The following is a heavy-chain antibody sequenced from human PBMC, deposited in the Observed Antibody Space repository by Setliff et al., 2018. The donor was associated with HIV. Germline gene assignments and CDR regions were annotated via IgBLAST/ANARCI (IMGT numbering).Heavy chain of an antibody. CDR3: AKDKGQKYADY. V-gene: IGHV3-74*01. J-gene: IGHJ4*02. Sequence: GGSLRLSCAASGFTFSSYWMHWVRQAPGKGLVWVSRIRSDGSNKYYADSVTGRFTISRDDSKNTLYLQMNSLRAEDTAVYYCAKDKGQKYADYWGQGTMVTVSS. CDR1: GFTFSSYW. D-gene: IGHD3-10*01. CDR2: IRSDGSNK.